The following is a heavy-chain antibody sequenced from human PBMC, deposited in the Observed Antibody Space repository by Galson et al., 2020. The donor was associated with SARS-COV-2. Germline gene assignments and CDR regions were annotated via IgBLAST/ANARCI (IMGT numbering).Heavy chain of an antibody. CDR1: GGSISSYY. CDR3: ARDDLVVVAATDYYYYGMDV. D-gene: IGHD2-15*01. CDR2: IYTSGST. Sequence: SETLSLTCTVSGGSISSYYWSWIRQPAGKGLEWIGRIYTSGSTNYNPSLKSRVTMLVDTSKNQFSLKLSSVTAADTAVYYCARDDLVVVAATDYYYYGMDVWGQGTTVTVSS. J-gene: IGHJ6*02. V-gene: IGHV4-4*07.